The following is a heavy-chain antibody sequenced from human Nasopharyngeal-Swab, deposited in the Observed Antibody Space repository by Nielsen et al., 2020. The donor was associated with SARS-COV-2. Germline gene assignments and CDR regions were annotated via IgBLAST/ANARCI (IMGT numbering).Heavy chain of an antibody. V-gene: IGHV3-23*01. CDR1: GFTFSSYA. J-gene: IGHJ2*01. CDR2: ISGSGGST. CDR3: AKGLSLSWYFDL. Sequence: GESLKISCAASGFTFSSYAMSWVRQAPGKGLEWVSAISGSGGSTYYADSVKGRFTISRDNSKNTLYLQMNSLRAEDTAVYYCAKGLSLSWYFDLWGRGTLVTVSS.